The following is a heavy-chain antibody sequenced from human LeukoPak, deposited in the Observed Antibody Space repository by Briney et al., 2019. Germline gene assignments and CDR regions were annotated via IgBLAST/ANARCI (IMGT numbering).Heavy chain of an antibody. CDR2: IYPTESET. D-gene: IGHD2-8*02. CDR3: ARRDGTGHWAFDY. V-gene: IGHV5-51*03. Sequence: GESLKTSCKGSGYSFSSYRIGWVRQMPGKGLEWMGVIYPTESETRYSPSFEGQVTISADRSINTAYLQWSSLKASDAAIYYCARRDGTGHWAFDYWGQGTLVTVSS. J-gene: IGHJ4*02. CDR1: GYSFSSYR.